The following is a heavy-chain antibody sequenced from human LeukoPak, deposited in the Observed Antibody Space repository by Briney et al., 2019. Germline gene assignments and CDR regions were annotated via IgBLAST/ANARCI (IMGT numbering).Heavy chain of an antibody. D-gene: IGHD1-26*01. V-gene: IGHV4-39*07. CDR2: IYYSGST. CDR3: AKDHDLSVGSHRIGYFDY. CDR1: GGSISSGDYY. Sequence: SETLSLTCTVSGGSISSGDYYWSWIRQPPGKGLEWIGSIYYSGSTYYNPSLKSRVTISVDTSKNQFSLKLSSVTAEDTAVYYCAKDHDLSVGSHRIGYFDYWGQGTLVTVSS. J-gene: IGHJ4*02.